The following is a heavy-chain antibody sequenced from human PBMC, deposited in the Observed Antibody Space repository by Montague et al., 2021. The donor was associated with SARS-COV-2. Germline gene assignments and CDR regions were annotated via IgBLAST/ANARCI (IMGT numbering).Heavy chain of an antibody. V-gene: IGHV4-34*01. CDR3: ARARYYGSGTSLGIDV. J-gene: IGHJ6*02. CDR2: LNHSGST. D-gene: IGHD3-10*01. CDR1: GGSFSGYY. Sequence: SETLSLTCAVSGGSFSGYYWSWIRQPPGKGLEWIGELNHSGSTNYNPSLKSRVTISVDTSKNQFSLKLSSVTAADTAVYYCARARYYGSGTSLGIDVWGQGTTVTVSS.